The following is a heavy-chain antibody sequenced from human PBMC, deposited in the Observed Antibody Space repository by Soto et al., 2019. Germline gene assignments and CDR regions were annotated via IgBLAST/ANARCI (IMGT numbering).Heavy chain of an antibody. V-gene: IGHV3-30*18. CDR1: GFSFSDCG. CDR3: AKDNAGIYESGPPPPGYYYGMDV. CDR2: ISYDGSNK. D-gene: IGHD3-22*01. J-gene: IGHJ6*02. Sequence: QVQLVESGGGVVQPGRSLRLSCAASGFSFSDCGMHWVRQAPGKGLEWVAVISYDGSNKYYADSVKGRFTISRDNSKNTLYLLMNTLTAEDTARYYCAKDNAGIYESGPPPPGYYYGMDVWCQGTTVTVPS.